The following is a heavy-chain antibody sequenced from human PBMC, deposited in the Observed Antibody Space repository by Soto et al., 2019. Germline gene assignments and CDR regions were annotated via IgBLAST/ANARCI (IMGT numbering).Heavy chain of an antibody. CDR3: AREAPSFDS. V-gene: IGHV3-48*02. Sequence: GGSLRLSCAASGPTFSDYPMNWVRQAPGKGLEWVSSIRTISSAIYFADSVRGRFTISRDNARNSLYLQMTSLRDEDTAVYYCAREAPSFDSWGQGTLVTVSS. J-gene: IGHJ4*02. CDR2: IRTISSAI. CDR1: GPTFSDYP.